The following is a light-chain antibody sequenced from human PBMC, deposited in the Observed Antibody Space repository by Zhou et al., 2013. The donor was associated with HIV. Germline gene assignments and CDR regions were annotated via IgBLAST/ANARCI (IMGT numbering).Light chain of an antibody. Sequence: DIQMTQSPSSLSASVGDRVTITCRASQGISNYLAWYQQKPGEVPNLLIYGASTLQLGVPSRFNGSGSATDFTLTITSLQAEDVATYYCQKYNSVPLTFGGGTKVEIK. V-gene: IGKV1-27*01. CDR1: QGISNY. CDR3: QKYNSVPLT. J-gene: IGKJ4*01. CDR2: GAS.